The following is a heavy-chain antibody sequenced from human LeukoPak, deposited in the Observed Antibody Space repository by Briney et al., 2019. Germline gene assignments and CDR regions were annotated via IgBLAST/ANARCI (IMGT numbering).Heavy chain of an antibody. CDR2: TKQDGSEK. V-gene: IGHV3-7*01. Sequence: GGSLGLSCAASGFTFSSYRMNWVRQAPGKGLEWVANTKQDGSEKYYVDSVKGRFTISRDNAKNSLFLQMNSLRADDTAVYYCARDTRTFDYWGQGTLVTVSS. CDR1: GFTFSSYR. J-gene: IGHJ4*02. CDR3: ARDTRTFDY. D-gene: IGHD1-26*01.